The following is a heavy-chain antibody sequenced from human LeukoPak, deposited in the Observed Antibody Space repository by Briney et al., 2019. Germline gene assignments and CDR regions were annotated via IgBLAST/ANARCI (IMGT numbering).Heavy chain of an antibody. V-gene: IGHV3-11*03. Sequence: APGKGLDWVSYISSSSGYTNYADSVKGRFTISRDNAKNSLFLQMNSLRAEDTAVYYCASPAAGTNSDFWGQGTLVTVSS. CDR2: ISSSSGYT. D-gene: IGHD6-13*01. CDR3: ASPAAGTNSDF. J-gene: IGHJ4*02.